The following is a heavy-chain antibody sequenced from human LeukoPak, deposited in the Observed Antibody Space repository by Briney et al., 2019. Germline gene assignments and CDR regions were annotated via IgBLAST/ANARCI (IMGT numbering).Heavy chain of an antibody. CDR2: NYYSGST. V-gene: IGHV4-59*08. Sequence: SDTLSLICTVSGGSLSNYYWSWIRQPPAEALEWIVYNYYSGSTNSHPSLNSRVTISTDPSKSQFSLNLTSGTAADTAVYSCARGGLGGIPAYSNYLFDYWGQGTLVTVSS. D-gene: IGHD4-11*01. J-gene: IGHJ4*02. CDR1: GGSLSNYY. CDR3: ARGGLGGIPAYSNYLFDY.